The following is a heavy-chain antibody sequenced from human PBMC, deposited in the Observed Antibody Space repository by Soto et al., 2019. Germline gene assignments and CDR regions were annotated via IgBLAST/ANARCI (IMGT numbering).Heavy chain of an antibody. V-gene: IGHV3-48*01. J-gene: IGHJ4*02. CDR2: ISSSGTTM. CDR1: GFTFSSYS. CDR3: ARGAETGYSGVDY. Sequence: EVQLVESGGGLVQPGGSLRLSCAASGFTFSSYSMNWARQAPGKGLEWVSYISSSGTTMYYADSVKGRFTISRDSAKNSLSLQMNSLRAEDTAVYYCARGAETGYSGVDYWGQGTLVTVSS. D-gene: IGHD6-25*01.